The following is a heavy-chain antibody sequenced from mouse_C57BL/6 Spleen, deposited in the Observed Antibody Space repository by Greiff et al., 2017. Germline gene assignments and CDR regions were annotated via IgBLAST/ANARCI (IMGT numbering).Heavy chain of an antibody. J-gene: IGHJ2*01. Sequence: QVQLQQSGPELVKPGASVKISCTASGYAFSSSWMNWVKQRPGKGLEWIGRIYPGDGDTNYTGKFKGKATLTADKSSSTAYMQLSSLTSEDSAVYYCARSAYEYDEGFDYWGQGTTLTVSS. CDR2: IYPGDGDT. CDR3: ARSAYEYDEGFDY. CDR1: GYAFSSSW. D-gene: IGHD2-4*01. V-gene: IGHV1-82*01.